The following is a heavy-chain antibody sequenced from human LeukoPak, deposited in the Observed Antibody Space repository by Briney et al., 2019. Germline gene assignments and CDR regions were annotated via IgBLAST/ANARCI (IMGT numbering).Heavy chain of an antibody. J-gene: IGHJ5*01. CDR3: AKEGRGWFDS. V-gene: IGHV3-21*01. CDR2: ISGSSTYI. Sequence: GGSLRLSCAASGFAFSDYNINWVRQAPGKGLEWVSSISGSSTYIYYADSVKGRFTTSRDNAKNSLYLQMNSLRVEDSAVYYCAKEGRGWFDSWGQGTLVTVSS. CDR1: GFAFSDYN.